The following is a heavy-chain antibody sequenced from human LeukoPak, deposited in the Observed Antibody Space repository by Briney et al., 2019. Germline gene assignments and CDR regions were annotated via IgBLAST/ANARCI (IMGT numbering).Heavy chain of an antibody. V-gene: IGHV3-11*01. D-gene: IGHD3-10*01. CDR1: GFTFSDYY. CDR3: ARDRSPYGSGSYCFDY. Sequence: PGGSLRLSCAASGFTFSDYYMSWIRQAPGKGLEWVSYISSSGGTIYYADSVKGRFTISRDNAKNSLYLQMNSLRAEDTAVYYCARDRSPYGSGSYCFDYWGQGTLVTVSS. J-gene: IGHJ4*02. CDR2: ISSSGGTI.